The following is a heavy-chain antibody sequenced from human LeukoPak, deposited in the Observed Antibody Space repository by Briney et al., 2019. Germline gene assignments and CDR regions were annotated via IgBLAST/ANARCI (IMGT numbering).Heavy chain of an antibody. Sequence: SETLSLTCTVSGGSISSYYWSWIRQPPGKGLEWIGYIYYSGSTNYNPSLKSRVTISVDTSKNQFSLKLSSVTAADTAVYYCARGSGSYYQGFDYWGQGTLVTVSS. CDR1: GGSISSYY. CDR2: IYYSGST. J-gene: IGHJ4*02. CDR3: ARGSGSYYQGFDY. V-gene: IGHV4-59*01. D-gene: IGHD3-10*01.